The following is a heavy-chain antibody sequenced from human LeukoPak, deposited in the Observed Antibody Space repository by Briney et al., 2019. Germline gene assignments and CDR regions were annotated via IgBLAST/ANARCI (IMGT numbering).Heavy chain of an antibody. CDR1: GYTFTGYY. CDR2: INPNSGGT. J-gene: IGHJ4*02. CDR3: ARGDGSGYLADY. V-gene: IGHV1-2*02. D-gene: IGHD3-10*01. Sequence: ASVPVSCKASGYTFTGYYMHWLRQAPGQGLEWMGWINPNSGGTNYAQKFQGRVTMTRDTSISTAYMELSRLRSDDTAVYYCARGDGSGYLADYWGQGTLVTVSS.